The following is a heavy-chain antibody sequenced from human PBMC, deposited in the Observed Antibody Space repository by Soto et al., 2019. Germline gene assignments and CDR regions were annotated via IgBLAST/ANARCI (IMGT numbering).Heavy chain of an antibody. D-gene: IGHD5-12*01. J-gene: IGHJ4*02. Sequence: EVQLVESGGGLVKPGGSLRLSCAASGFTFSSYSMNWVRQAPGKGLEWVSSISSSSSYIYYADSVKGRFTISRDNAKNSLYLQMNSLRAEDTAVYYCARDLYIVATPGGADWGQGTLVTVSS. CDR3: ARDLYIVATPGGAD. V-gene: IGHV3-21*01. CDR2: ISSSSSYI. CDR1: GFTFSSYS.